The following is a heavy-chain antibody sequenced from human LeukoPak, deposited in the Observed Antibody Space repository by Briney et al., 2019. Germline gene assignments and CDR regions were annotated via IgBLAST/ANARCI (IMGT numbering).Heavy chain of an antibody. V-gene: IGHV1-24*01. CDR2: FEPEDGET. J-gene: IGHJ5*02. CDR3: ASGRNWFDP. CDR1: GYTHLELP. Sequence: GASVKVSFMVSGYTHLELPMHWVGQAAGKGLEWMGGFEPEDGETIYAQKFQGRVTMTEDTSTDTAYMELSSLRSEDTAVYYCASGRNWFDPWGQGTLVTVSS.